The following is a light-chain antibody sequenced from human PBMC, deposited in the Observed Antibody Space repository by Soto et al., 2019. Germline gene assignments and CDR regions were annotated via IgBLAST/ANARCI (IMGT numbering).Light chain of an antibody. J-gene: IGLJ1*01. Sequence: VLTQPPSASGTPGQRVTISCSGSSSNIGSNYVFWYQQFPGTAPKVLIYRNNRRPSGVSDRFSGSKFGTSASLTISGLRSEDEADYFCAAWDESLSGLYVFGTGTKV. CDR1: SSNIGSNY. V-gene: IGLV1-47*01. CDR2: RNN. CDR3: AAWDESLSGLYV.